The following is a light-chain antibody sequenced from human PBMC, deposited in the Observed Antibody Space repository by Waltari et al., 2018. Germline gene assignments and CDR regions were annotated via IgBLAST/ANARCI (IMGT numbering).Light chain of an antibody. CDR3: QSYDSSLSAWV. CDR2: GNN. Sequence: QSILTQPPSVSGAPGQRVTISCTGSSSNIGAGYDVHWYQQLPGTAPKLLIFGNNNWPSGVPGRFAGSKSDTSASLAITGLQAEDEADYYCQSYDSSLSAWVFGGGTKVTVL. V-gene: IGLV1-40*01. CDR1: SSNIGAGYD. J-gene: IGLJ3*02.